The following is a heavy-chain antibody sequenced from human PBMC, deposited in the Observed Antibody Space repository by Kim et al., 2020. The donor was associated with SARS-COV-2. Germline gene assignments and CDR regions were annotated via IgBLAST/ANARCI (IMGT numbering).Heavy chain of an antibody. D-gene: IGHD3-10*01. J-gene: IGHJ3*02. Sequence: GGSLRLSCAASGFTFSSYGMHWVRQAPGKGLEWVAVISYDGSNKYYADSVKGRFTISRDNSKNTLYLQMNSLRAEDTAVYYCAKDLNDGWFGIDAFDIWG. CDR2: ISYDGSNK. CDR1: GFTFSSYG. V-gene: IGHV3-30*18. CDR3: AKDLNDGWFGIDAFDI.